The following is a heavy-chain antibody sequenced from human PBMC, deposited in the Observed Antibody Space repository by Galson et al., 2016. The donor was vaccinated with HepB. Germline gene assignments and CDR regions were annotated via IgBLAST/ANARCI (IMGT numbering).Heavy chain of an antibody. CDR2: IYWDDDK. CDR1: GFSLSTSGVG. V-gene: IGHV2-5*02. J-gene: IGHJ2*01. D-gene: IGHD1-1*01. CDR3: AHRRRYNWIAGWADYWYFDL. Sequence: PALVQPTQTLTLTCTFSGFSLSTSGVGVGWIRQPPGKALEWLALIYWDDDKRFSPSLKSRLTITRDTSKNQVVLTMTNMDPVDTATYYCAHRRRYNWIAGWADYWYFDLWGRGTLVTVSS.